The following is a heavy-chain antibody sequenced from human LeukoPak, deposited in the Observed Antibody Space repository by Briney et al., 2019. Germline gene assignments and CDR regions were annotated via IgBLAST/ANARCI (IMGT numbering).Heavy chain of an antibody. CDR1: GFTFSNYG. J-gene: IGHJ4*02. Sequence: LGGSLRLSCAPSGFTFSNYGMHWVRQAPGKGLEWVAVIWYDGSNKYYADSVKGRFTISRDNAKNSLYLQMNSPRAEDTAVYYCARVSGSYGGIDYWGQGTLVTVSS. CDR2: IWYDGSNK. D-gene: IGHD1-26*01. V-gene: IGHV3-33*01. CDR3: ARVSGSYGGIDY.